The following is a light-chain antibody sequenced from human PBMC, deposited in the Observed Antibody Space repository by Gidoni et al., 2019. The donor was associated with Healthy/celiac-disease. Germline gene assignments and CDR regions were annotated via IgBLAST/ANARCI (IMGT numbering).Light chain of an antibody. J-gene: IGLJ3*02. CDR1: SSDVGGYNY. Sequence: GSPGQSVTISCTVTSSDVGGYNYVSWYQQHPGKAPKLMIYDVSKRPSGVPDRFSGSKSGNTASLTISGLQAEDEADYYCCSYAGSYTLVFGGGTKLTV. CDR3: CSYAGSYTLV. CDR2: DVS. V-gene: IGLV2-11*01.